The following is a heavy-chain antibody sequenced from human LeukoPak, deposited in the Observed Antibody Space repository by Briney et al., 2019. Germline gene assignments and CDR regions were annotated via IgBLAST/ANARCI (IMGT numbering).Heavy chain of an antibody. J-gene: IGHJ4*02. CDR2: VFYSGST. D-gene: IGHD2-15*01. V-gene: IGHV4-39*01. CDR1: GGSVSSSSYH. CDR3: ARLWSTDCSGGSCPHQPNY. Sequence: SEPLSLTCTVSGGSVSSSSYHWGWIRQPPGKGLEWIGSVFYSGSTYYNPSLKSRVTMSVDTSKSQFSLKLSSVIAADTAVYYCARLWSTDCSGGSCPHQPNYWGQGTLVTVSS.